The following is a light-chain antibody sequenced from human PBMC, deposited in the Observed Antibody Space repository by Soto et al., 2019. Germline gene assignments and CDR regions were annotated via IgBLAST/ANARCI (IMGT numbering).Light chain of an antibody. Sequence: IQLTQSPSSLSASVGDSVSLTCLASQDIKTNLAWYQQKEGKAPKLLISGTFTLQSGVPSRFNGSGSGTDFTLTISSLQPEDFAIYYCQQTYTTPEITFGQGTRLEIK. V-gene: IGKV1-39*01. CDR3: QQTYTTPEIT. CDR1: QDIKTN. J-gene: IGKJ5*01. CDR2: GTF.